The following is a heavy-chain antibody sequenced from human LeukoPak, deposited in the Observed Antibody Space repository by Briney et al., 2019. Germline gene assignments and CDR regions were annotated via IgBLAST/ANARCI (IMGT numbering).Heavy chain of an antibody. CDR2: IKQDESEK. CDR3: ARAPGDPPNY. Sequence: TGGSLRLSCAASGFTFSNYWMSWVRQAPGKGLEWVANIKQDESEKYYVGSVKGRFTISRDNTRNSLYLQVNSLRVEDTAVYYCARAPGDPPNYWGQGTLVTVSS. J-gene: IGHJ4*02. V-gene: IGHV3-7*03. CDR1: GFTFSNYW.